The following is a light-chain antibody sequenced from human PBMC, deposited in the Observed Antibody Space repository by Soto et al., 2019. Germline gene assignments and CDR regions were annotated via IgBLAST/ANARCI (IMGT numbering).Light chain of an antibody. J-gene: IGLJ3*02. CDR1: SSDVGNYNY. V-gene: IGLV2-14*01. Sequence: QSALTQPASVSGSPGQSITISCNGTSSDVGNYNYVSWYQHHPGKAPKLIIFEVSHRPSGVSNRFSGSKSGNTASLTISGLQAEDEADYYCSSYTSSSTVVFGGGTKLTVL. CDR2: EVS. CDR3: SSYTSSSTVV.